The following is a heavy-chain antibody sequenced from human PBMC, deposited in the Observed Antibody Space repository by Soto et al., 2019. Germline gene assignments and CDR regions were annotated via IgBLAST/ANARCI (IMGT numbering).Heavy chain of an antibody. CDR3: ARGKGVAAAGYNWFDP. CDR1: GYTFTSYD. CDR2: MNPNSGNT. J-gene: IGHJ5*02. D-gene: IGHD6-13*01. Sequence: QVQLVQSGAEVKKPGASVKVSCKASGYTFTSYDINWVRQATGQGLEWMGWMNPNSGNTGYTQKFQGRVTMTRNNSISTAYMELSSLRSEDTAVYYCARGKGVAAAGYNWFDPWGQGTLVTVSS. V-gene: IGHV1-8*01.